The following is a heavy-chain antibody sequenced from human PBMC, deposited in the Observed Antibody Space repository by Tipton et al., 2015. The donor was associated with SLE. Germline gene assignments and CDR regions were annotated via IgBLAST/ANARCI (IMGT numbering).Heavy chain of an antibody. J-gene: IGHJ4*02. D-gene: IGHD5-24*01. CDR3: ARGRWADFDY. CDR2: ISGYNGQT. CDR1: GYTFDTFG. V-gene: IGHV1-18*01. Sequence: QSGAEVKKPGASVKVSCKASGYTFDTFGVSWVRQAPGQGLEWLAWISGYNGQTEYSQKIQGRVTVTRDTSTSTAFLDVSSLRSEDTAVYYCARGRWADFDYWGQGTLVTVSS.